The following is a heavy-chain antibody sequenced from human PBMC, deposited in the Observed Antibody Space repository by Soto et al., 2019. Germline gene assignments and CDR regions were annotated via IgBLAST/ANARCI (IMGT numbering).Heavy chain of an antibody. Sequence: QIQLVQSGGEVKKPGDSVKVSCKASGYTVTNYGISCVRQAPGQGLEWMGWVSAYNGDTNYAQKVQDRVTMTTDTSTSTAYMELRILRSDDTAVYYCARDRAYSSGWFPSAWGQGTLVTVSS. CDR1: GYTVTNYG. J-gene: IGHJ5*02. V-gene: IGHV1-18*01. CDR2: VSAYNGDT. D-gene: IGHD6-19*01. CDR3: ARDRAYSSGWFPSA.